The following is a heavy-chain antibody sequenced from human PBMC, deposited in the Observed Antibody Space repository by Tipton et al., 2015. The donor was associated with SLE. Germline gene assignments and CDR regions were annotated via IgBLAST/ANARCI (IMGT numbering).Heavy chain of an antibody. CDR3: ARGETMVQGVIRYFDY. D-gene: IGHD3-10*01. CDR2: INHSGST. J-gene: IGHJ4*02. V-gene: IGHV4-34*01. CDR1: GGSFSGYY. Sequence: TLSLTCAVYGGSFSGYYWSWIRQPPGKGLEWIGEINHSGSTNYNPSLKSRVTMSVDTSKNQFSLKLSSVTAADTAVYYCARGETMVQGVIRYFDYWGQGTLVTVSS.